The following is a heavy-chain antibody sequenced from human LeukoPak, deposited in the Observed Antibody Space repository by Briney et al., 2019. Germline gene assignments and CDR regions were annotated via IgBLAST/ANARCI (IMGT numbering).Heavy chain of an antibody. CDR2: ICTSGST. D-gene: IGHD3-22*01. CDR1: GGSISTYC. J-gene: IGHJ6*03. CDR3: ARTYDSPGYYSPDYYYMDV. Sequence: SETLSLTCTVSGGSISTYCWSWIRQPAGKGLEWIGHICTSGSTNYNPSLKSRVTMSVDTSNNEFSLKLNSVTAADAAVYYCARTYDSPGYYSPDYYYMDVWGKGTTVTISS. V-gene: IGHV4-4*07.